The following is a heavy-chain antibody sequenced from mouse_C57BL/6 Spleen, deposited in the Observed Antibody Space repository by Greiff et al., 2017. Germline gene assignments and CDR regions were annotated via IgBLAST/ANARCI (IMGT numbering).Heavy chain of an antibody. CDR2: IYPSDSET. CDR1: GYTFTSYW. CDR3: ARSDDWYFDV. V-gene: IGHV1-61*01. J-gene: IGHJ1*03. Sequence: QVQLQQPGAELVRPGSSVKLSCKASGYTFTSYWMDWVKQRPGQGLEWIGNIYPSDSETHYNQKFKDKATLTVDKSSSTAYMQLSSLTSEESAVYYCARSDDWYFDVWGTGTTVTVSS.